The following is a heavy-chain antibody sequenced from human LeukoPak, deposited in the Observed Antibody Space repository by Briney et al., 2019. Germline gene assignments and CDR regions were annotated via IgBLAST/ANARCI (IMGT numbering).Heavy chain of an antibody. D-gene: IGHD5-18*01. CDR1: GFTFTAYS. CDR2: ISSGRTSI. J-gene: IGHJ4*02. CDR3: ARGEKDSAFDY. Sequence: PGGSLRLSCAASGFTFTAYSMNWARQAPGKGLEWLSSISSGRTSIYYADSVKGRFTISRDNAKKSLYLQMYSLRAEDTAVYYCARGEKDSAFDYWGQGTLVTVSS. V-gene: IGHV3-21*01.